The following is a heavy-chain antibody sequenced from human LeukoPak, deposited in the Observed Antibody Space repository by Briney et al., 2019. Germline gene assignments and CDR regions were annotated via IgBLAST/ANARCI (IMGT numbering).Heavy chain of an antibody. CDR1: GDSVSSNYAT. CDR2: TFYRSQWYN. J-gene: IGHJ4*02. CDR3: ARDSYAEPWAY. V-gene: IGHV6-1*01. Sequence: SQTLSLTCAISGDSVSSNYATWTWIRQSPSRGLEWLGRTFYRSQWYNDYAVSVKSRIIINPDTSKNQFSLHLNSVTPEDTAVYYCARDSYAEPWAYWGQGTLVTVSS. D-gene: IGHD3-16*01.